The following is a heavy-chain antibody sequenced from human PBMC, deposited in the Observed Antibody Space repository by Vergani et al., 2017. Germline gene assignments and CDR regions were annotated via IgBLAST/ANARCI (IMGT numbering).Heavy chain of an antibody. CDR1: GGSISSSSYY. CDR2: IYYSGST. J-gene: IGHJ2*01. Sequence: QLQLQESGPGLVKPSETLSLTCTVPGGSISSSSYYWGWIRQPPGKGLEWIGSIYYSGSTYYNPSLKSRVTISVDTSKNPCSLKLSSVAAADPAVYYCAGRGYGGVSFAGYFDLWGRGTLVTVSS. CDR3: AGRGYGGVSFAGYFDL. D-gene: IGHD5-12*01. V-gene: IGHV4-39*01.